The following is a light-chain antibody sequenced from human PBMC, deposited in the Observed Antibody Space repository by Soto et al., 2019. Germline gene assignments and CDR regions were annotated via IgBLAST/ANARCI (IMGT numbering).Light chain of an antibody. J-gene: IGLJ1*01. Sequence: QSVLTQPASVSVSPGQSITISCTGTSSDVGGYKYVSWYQLHPGTAPKLVIYDATNRPSGVSNRFSGSKSGNTASLTISGLQAEDEADYFCSSYTSTSTLFGTGTKVTVL. CDR2: DAT. CDR1: SSDVGGYKY. V-gene: IGLV2-14*01. CDR3: SSYTSTSTL.